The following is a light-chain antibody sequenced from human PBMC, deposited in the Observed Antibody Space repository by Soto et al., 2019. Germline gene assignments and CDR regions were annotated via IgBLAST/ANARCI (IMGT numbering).Light chain of an antibody. CDR1: QRISISY. V-gene: IGKV3-20*01. CDR3: QQYGSTPYT. J-gene: IGKJ2*01. CDR2: GAS. Sequence: EIVLTQSPGTLSVSPGEGATLSCRASQRISISYLAWYQQRPGQAPRLLIYGASKRATGIPDRFSGSGSGTDFTLSVNRLEPEDVAVYYCQQYGSTPYTFGQGTKVDIK.